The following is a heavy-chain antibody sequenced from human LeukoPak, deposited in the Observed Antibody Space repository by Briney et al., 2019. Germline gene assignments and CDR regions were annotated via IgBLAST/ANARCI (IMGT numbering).Heavy chain of an antibody. CDR3: AKRVGVFQAQVDY. D-gene: IGHD2-15*01. CDR2: IYYTGST. Sequence: SETLSLTCTVSGGSISINNYYWGWIRQPPGKGLEWIGNIYYTGSTYYNPSLKSRVTISVDTSNNQFSLKLSSVTAADTAVYYCAKRVGVFQAQVDYWGQGTLVTVSS. V-gene: IGHV4-39*01. J-gene: IGHJ4*02. CDR1: GGSISINNYY.